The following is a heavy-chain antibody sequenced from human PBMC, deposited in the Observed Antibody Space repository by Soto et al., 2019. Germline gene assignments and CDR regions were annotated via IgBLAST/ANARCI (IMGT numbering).Heavy chain of an antibody. CDR2: ISYDGTKT. Sequence: GGSLRLSCAASGFTFSNYGMHWVRQAPGKGPEWVALISYDGTKTFHSDSVKGRFTISRDNSKDTLYVQMNNLRPEDTAMYYCAKDPARLLEWTSLRGYSPGFFDYWGQGTLVTVSS. D-gene: IGHD3-3*01. CDR1: GFTFSNYG. J-gene: IGHJ4*02. V-gene: IGHV3-30*18. CDR3: AKDPARLLEWTSLRGYSPGFFDY.